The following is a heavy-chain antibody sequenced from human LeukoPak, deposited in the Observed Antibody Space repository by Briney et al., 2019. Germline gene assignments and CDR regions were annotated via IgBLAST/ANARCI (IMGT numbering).Heavy chain of an antibody. V-gene: IGHV3-48*03. CDR2: ISSSGSTI. CDR1: GFTFSSYE. Sequence: QPGGSLRLSCAASGFTFSSYEMNWVRQAPGKGLEWVSYISSSGSTIYYADSVKGRFTISRDNAKNSLYLQMNSLRAEDTAVYYCARAGDYYDSSGQTGPDYWGQGTLVTVSS. CDR3: ARAGDYYDSSGQTGPDY. D-gene: IGHD3-22*01. J-gene: IGHJ4*02.